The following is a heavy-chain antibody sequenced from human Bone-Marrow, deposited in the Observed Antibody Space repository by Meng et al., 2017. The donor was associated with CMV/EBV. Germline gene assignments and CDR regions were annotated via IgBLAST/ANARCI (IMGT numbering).Heavy chain of an antibody. V-gene: IGHV3-74*01. Sequence: ESLKISCTPSGFTFSSYWMHWVRQAPGKGLVWVSRINSDGSSTSYADSVKGRFTISRDNAKNTLYLQMNSLRAEDTAVYFCAREYSSYYYYYYGMDVWGQGTTVTVSS. CDR3: AREYSSYYYYYYGMDV. CDR2: INSDGSST. CDR1: GFTFSSYW. J-gene: IGHJ6*02. D-gene: IGHD6-6*01.